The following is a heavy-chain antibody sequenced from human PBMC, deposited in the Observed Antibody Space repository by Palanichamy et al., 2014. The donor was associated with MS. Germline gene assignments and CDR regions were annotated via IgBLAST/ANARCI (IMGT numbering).Heavy chain of an antibody. D-gene: IGHD1/OR15-1a*01. V-gene: IGHV1-46*01. CDR3: AREMGGTCYFDY. Sequence: QVLLVQSGSEVKKPGASVKVSCKASGYSFTTYHINWVRQAPGQGPEWMGTFRPYNGGVNYARKFNGRVRMTSDTPTTTAYMELTSLRSEDTAVYYCAREMGGTCYFDYWGQGTLVTVSS. J-gene: IGHJ4*02. CDR2: FRPYNGGV. CDR1: GYSFTTYH.